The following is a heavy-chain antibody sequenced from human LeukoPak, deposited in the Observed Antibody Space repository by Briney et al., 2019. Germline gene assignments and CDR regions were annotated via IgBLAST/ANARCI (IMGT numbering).Heavy chain of an antibody. Sequence: PGGSLRLSCAASGFTFSSHGLHWVRQAPGKGPEWVAVISYDGSDKYYADSVKDRFTISRDNSKNTLYLQMNSLRTEDTAVYYCAKDRPSVAKHPPSSGMDVRGQGTTVTVSS. D-gene: IGHD6-6*01. CDR2: ISYDGSDK. V-gene: IGHV3-30*18. CDR3: AKDRPSVAKHPPSSGMDV. CDR1: GFTFSSHG. J-gene: IGHJ6*02.